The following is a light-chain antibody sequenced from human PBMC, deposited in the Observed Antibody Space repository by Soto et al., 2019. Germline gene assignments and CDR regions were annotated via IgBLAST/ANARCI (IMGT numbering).Light chain of an antibody. CDR3: QQSYSSPPT. CDR2: AAS. CDR1: QSISNH. V-gene: IGKV1-39*01. J-gene: IGKJ1*01. Sequence: DLQMTQSPSSLSASVEDRVIITCRASQSISNHLNWYQQKPGKAPKLLIFAASSLQSGVTSRFSGSRSGPDFTLTISSLQPEDFATYYCQQSYSSPPTFGQGTKVEIK.